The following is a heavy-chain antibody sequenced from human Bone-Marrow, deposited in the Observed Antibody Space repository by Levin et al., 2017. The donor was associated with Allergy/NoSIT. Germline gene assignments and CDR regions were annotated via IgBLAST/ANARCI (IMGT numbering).Heavy chain of an antibody. J-gene: IGHJ6*02. CDR1: GYTFTNYG. V-gene: IGHV1-18*01. D-gene: IGHD2-15*01. Sequence: ASVKVSCKASGYTFTNYGISWVRQAPGQGLEWMGWVSAYDGHTKHSPRFQGRVTMTTDTSANTAYMELRSLRSDDTAVYFCARDQELYCIAGNCLDYYGMDVWGRGTTVVVS. CDR2: VSAYDGHT. CDR3: ARDQELYCIAGNCLDYYGMDV.